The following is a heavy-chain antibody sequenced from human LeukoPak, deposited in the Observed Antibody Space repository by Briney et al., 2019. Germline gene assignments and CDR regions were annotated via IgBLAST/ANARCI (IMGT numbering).Heavy chain of an antibody. CDR3: ARAPYYYDSSGYYPYDY. D-gene: IGHD3-22*01. CDR2: IIPILGIV. J-gene: IGHJ4*02. CDR1: GGTFSSYT. Sequence: SVKVSCKASGGTFSSYTISWVRQAPGQGLEWMGRIIPILGIVNYAQKFQGRVTITADKSTSTAYMELSSLRSEDTAVYYCARAPYYYDSSGYYPYDYWGQGTLVTVSS. V-gene: IGHV1-69*02.